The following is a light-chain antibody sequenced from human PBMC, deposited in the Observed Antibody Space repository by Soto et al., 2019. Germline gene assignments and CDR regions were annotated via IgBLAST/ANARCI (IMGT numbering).Light chain of an antibody. V-gene: IGLV2-14*01. J-gene: IGLJ1*01. CDR3: SSYTDSSNYV. CDR2: QVT. CDR1: SSDLAIYNY. Sequence: QSVRTQPASVSGSPGQSITTSCTGTSSDLAIYNYVSWYQQQPGKAPKLMIYQVTNRPSGVSNRFSGSRSGNTASLTISGLQAEDEADYYCSSYTDSSNYVFGTGTKVTVL.